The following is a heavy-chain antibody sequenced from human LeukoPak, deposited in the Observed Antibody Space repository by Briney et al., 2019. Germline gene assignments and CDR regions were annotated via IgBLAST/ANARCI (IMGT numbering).Heavy chain of an antibody. Sequence: GGSLRLSCAASGFTFSSYSMNWVRQAPGKGLEWVSSISSSGTYVYYADSVEGRFTISRDNAKNSLSLQMNSLRAEDTAVYYCASENFVNWGQGTLVTVSS. CDR3: ASENFVN. V-gene: IGHV3-21*04. J-gene: IGHJ4*02. CDR2: ISSSGTYV. CDR1: GFTFSSYS. D-gene: IGHD1-7*01.